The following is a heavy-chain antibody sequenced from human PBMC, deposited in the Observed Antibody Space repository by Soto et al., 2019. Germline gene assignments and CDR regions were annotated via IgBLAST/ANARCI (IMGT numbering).Heavy chain of an antibody. J-gene: IGHJ4*02. CDR1: GFTFTSNW. D-gene: IGHD3-10*01. CDR2: INSDGTTT. Sequence: EVQLVESGGGLVQPGGSLRLSCAASGFTFTSNWMHWVRQAPGKGLVWVSRINSDGTTTTYADSVKGRFTISRDNAKNTLYLQVNSLGDEDTAVYYCTRGGATGAGIYHFENWGQGPLVTVSS. CDR3: TRGGATGAGIYHFEN. V-gene: IGHV3-74*01.